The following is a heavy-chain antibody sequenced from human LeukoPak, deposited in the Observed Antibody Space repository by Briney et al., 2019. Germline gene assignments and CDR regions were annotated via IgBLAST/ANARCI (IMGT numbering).Heavy chain of an antibody. Sequence: GRSLRLSCAASGFTFSSYGMHWVRQAPGKGLEWVAFIRYDGSNKYYADSVKGRFTISRDNSKNTLYLQMNSLRAEDTAVYYCAKDKNYYDSSGYYVNHFDYWGQGTLVTVSS. CDR1: GFTFSSYG. CDR3: AKDKNYYDSSGYYVNHFDY. CDR2: IRYDGSNK. V-gene: IGHV3-30*02. J-gene: IGHJ4*02. D-gene: IGHD3-22*01.